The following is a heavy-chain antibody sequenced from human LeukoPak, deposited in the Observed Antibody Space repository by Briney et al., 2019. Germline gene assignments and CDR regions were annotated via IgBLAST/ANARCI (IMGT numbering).Heavy chain of an antibody. Sequence: GRSLRLSCAASGFTFDDYAMHWVRQAPGKGLEWVSGISWNSGSIGYADSVKGRFTISRDNAKNSLYLQMNSLRAEDTALYYCAKTGPYDSSGYYYDYWGQGTLVTVSS. J-gene: IGHJ4*02. CDR1: GFTFDDYA. V-gene: IGHV3-9*01. CDR3: AKTGPYDSSGYYYDY. D-gene: IGHD3-22*01. CDR2: ISWNSGSI.